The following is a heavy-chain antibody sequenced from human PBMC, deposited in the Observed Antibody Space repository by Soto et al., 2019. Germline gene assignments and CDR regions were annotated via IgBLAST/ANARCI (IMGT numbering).Heavy chain of an antibody. J-gene: IGHJ6*02. Sequence: GGSLRLSCTASGFTFGDYAMSWFRQAPGKGLEWVGFIRSKAYGGTTEYAASVKGRFTISRDDSKSIAYLQMNSLKTEDTAVYYCTRDLDTAMVSYYYHGMEVWGQGTTVTVS. CDR2: IRSKAYGGTT. D-gene: IGHD5-18*01. CDR3: TRDLDTAMVSYYYHGMEV. V-gene: IGHV3-49*03. CDR1: GFTFGDYA.